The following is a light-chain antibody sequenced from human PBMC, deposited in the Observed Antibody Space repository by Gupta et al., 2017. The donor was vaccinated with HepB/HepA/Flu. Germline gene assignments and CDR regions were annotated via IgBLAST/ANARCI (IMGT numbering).Light chain of an antibody. CDR3: QQYNNWPPWT. CDR1: QSVSSN. CDR2: GAS. J-gene: IGKJ1*01. V-gene: IGKV3-15*01. Sequence: IVITHSPATLSVSPGERATLACRASQSVSSNLAWYQQKPGQAPRLLIYGASTRATGITARFSGSGYGKEFTLTISSRQSEDFAVYYCQQYNNWPPWTFGQGTKVEIK.